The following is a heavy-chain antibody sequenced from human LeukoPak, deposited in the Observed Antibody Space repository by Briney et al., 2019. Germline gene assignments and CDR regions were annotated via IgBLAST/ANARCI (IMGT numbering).Heavy chain of an antibody. J-gene: IGHJ5*02. CDR3: ARGEQLVTTPAGFDP. V-gene: IGHV4-39*07. CDR1: GGSISSGGYY. D-gene: IGHD6-13*01. Sequence: SETLSLTCTVSGGSISSGGYYWSWIRQPPGKGLEWIGEINHSGSTNYNPSLKSRVTISVDTSKNQFSLKLSSVTAADTAVYYCARGEQLVTTPAGFDPWGQGTLVTVSS. CDR2: INHSGST.